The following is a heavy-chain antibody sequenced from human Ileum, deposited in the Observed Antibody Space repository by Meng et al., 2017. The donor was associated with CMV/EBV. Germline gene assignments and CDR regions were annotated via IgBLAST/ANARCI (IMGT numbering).Heavy chain of an antibody. D-gene: IGHD7-27*01. CDR2: IMPTRGIT. J-gene: IGHJ2*01. Sequence: CTASGFIFSNYDMNWVRQAPGKGLEWVSRIMPTRGITDYADSVRGRFTISSDNSKNTLYLQMNSLRAEDTAIYYCAKDFSGWGYFDLWGRGTLVTVSS. V-gene: IGHV3-23*01. CDR3: AKDFSGWGYFDL. CDR1: GFIFSNYD.